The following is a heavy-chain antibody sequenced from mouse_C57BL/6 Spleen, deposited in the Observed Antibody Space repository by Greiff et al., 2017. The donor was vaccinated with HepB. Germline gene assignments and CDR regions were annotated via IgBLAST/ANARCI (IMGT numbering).Heavy chain of an antibody. CDR1: GFTFSSYG. V-gene: IGHV5-6*02. CDR3: ARHDGYYAMDY. Sequence: EVMLVESGGDLVKPGGSLKLSCAASGFTFSSYGMSWVRQTPDQRLEWVATISSGGSYTYYPDSVKGRFTISRDNAKNTLYLQMSSLKSEDTAMYYCARHDGYYAMDYWGQGTSVTVSS. CDR2: ISSGGSYT. J-gene: IGHJ4*01. D-gene: IGHD2-3*01.